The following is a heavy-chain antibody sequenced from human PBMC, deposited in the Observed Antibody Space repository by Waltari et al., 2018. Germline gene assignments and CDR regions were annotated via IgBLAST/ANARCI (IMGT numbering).Heavy chain of an antibody. D-gene: IGHD2-2*01. CDR3: TTEAYCSSTSCPGAFDY. CDR2: IKRKIDGGTT. Sequence: EMQLVESGGGSVKPGGSLRLSCAASGFTVINVWMSWVRQAPGKGLEWVGRIKRKIDGGTTDYAAPVKGRFANSREDSKNTLYLQMNSLKTEDTAVYYCTTEAYCSSTSCPGAFDYWGQGTLVTVSS. J-gene: IGHJ4*02. V-gene: IGHV3-15*01. CDR1: GFTVINVW.